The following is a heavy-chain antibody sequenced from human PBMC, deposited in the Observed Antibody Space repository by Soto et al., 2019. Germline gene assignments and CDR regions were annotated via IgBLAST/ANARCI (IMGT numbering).Heavy chain of an antibody. CDR1: GGSVSSSMYW. CDR3: AREANGSFRY. CDR2: VYYNGGT. V-gene: IGHV4-61*01. Sequence: QVQLQESGPGLVKPSETLSLTCAVSGGSVSSSMYWWTWIRQAPGKGLEWIGHVYYNGGTSYNPSLKSRVTVSVDTSKNQFSLKLTSVTAADTAVYYCAREANGSFRYWGQGTLVTVSS. D-gene: IGHD1-26*01. J-gene: IGHJ4*02.